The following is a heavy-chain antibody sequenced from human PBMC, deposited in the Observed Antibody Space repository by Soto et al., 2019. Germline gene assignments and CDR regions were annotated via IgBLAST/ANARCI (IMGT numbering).Heavy chain of an antibody. CDR2: ISAYNGNT. J-gene: IGHJ4*02. Sequence: ASLKVSCKASGYTFTSYGISWVQQAPGQGLEWMGWISAYNGNTNYAQKLQGRVTMTTDTSTSTAYMELRSLRSDDTAVYYCARDAAVGLFDYWGQGTLVTVSS. V-gene: IGHV1-18*01. D-gene: IGHD1-26*01. CDR1: GYTFTSYG. CDR3: ARDAAVGLFDY.